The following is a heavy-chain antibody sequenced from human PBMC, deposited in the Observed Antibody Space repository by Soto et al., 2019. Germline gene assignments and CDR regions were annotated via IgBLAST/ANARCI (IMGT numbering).Heavy chain of an antibody. V-gene: IGHV1-8*01. Sequence: GASVKVSCKASGYTFTSYDINWVRQAPGQGLEWLGWMDPNSGSTGYAQNFQGRVTMTRNISINTAYMELSSLRSEDTAVYYCARERKFDFWRKGLDVWGQGTTVTVSS. J-gene: IGHJ6*02. D-gene: IGHD3-3*01. CDR2: MDPNSGST. CDR3: ARERKFDFWRKGLDV. CDR1: GYTFTSYD.